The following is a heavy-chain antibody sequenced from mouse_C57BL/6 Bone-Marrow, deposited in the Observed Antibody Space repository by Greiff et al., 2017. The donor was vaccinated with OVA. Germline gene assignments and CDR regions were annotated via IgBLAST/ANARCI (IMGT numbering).Heavy chain of an antibody. CDR1: GIDFSRYW. CDR3: ARSHYYGSTPFAMDY. D-gene: IGHD1-1*01. J-gene: IGHJ4*01. CDR2: INPDSSTI. V-gene: IGHV4-1*01. Sequence: EVKVVESGGGLVQPGGSLKLSCAASGIDFSRYWMSWVRRAPGKGLEWIGEINPDSSTINYAPSLKDKFIISRDNAKNTLYLQMSKVRSEDTALYYCARSHYYGSTPFAMDYWGQGTSVTVSS.